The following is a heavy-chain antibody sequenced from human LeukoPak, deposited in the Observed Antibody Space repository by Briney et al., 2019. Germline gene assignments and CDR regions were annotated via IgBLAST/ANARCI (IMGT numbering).Heavy chain of an antibody. CDR2: IRYDGSNK. CDR1: GFTFSSYG. CDR3: AKGPIAAAGLNPFDY. V-gene: IGHV3-30*02. D-gene: IGHD6-13*01. Sequence: GGSLRLSCAASGFTFSSYGMHWVRQAPGKGLEWVAFIRYDGSNKYYADSVKSRFTISRDNSKNTLYLQMNSLRAEDTAVYYCAKGPIAAAGLNPFDYWGQGTLVTVSS. J-gene: IGHJ4*02.